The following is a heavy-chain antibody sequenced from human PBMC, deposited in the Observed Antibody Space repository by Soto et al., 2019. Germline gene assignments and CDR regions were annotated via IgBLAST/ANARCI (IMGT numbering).Heavy chain of an antibody. Sequence: GGSLRLSCAASGFTFSDAWMNWVRQAPGKGLEWVGRIKSKVDGGTTDYAAPVKGRFSISRDDSKNTVFLQMNGLKTEDTAVYYCTTGVRFYYDSIANIGTWIDPWGQGTLVTVSS. V-gene: IGHV3-15*07. CDR3: TTGVRFYYDSIANIGTWIDP. CDR1: GFTFSDAW. J-gene: IGHJ5*02. D-gene: IGHD3-22*01. CDR2: IKSKVDGGTT.